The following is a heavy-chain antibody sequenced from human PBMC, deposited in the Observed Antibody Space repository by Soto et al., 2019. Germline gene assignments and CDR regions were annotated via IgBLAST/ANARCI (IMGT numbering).Heavy chain of an antibody. J-gene: IGHJ4*02. CDR1: GVSISSCY. CDR2: IYYTGTT. CDR3: ARGGNRYSPTASGVGGFDF. V-gene: IGHV4-59*01. D-gene: IGHD5-12*01. Sequence: PSETLSLTCTVSGVSISSCYWSWLRQSPGRGLEGIGYIYYTGTTNYNPSLTRRVTTSLDTAKNQFSLNVNSLTTADTAVYFWARGGNRYSPTASGVGGFDFWGQGTLVTVSS.